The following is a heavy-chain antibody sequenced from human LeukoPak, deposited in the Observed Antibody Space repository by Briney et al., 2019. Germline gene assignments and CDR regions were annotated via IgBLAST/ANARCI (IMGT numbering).Heavy chain of an antibody. CDR3: ASPGSGWYADAFDI. CDR1: GGSFSGYY. J-gene: IGHJ3*02. D-gene: IGHD6-19*01. Sequence: SGTLSLTCAVYGGSFSGYYWSWIRQPPGKGLEWIGEINHSGSTNYNPSLKSRVTISVDTSKNQFSLKLSSVTAADTAVYYCASPGSGWYADAFDIWGQGTMVTVSS. CDR2: INHSGST. V-gene: IGHV4-34*01.